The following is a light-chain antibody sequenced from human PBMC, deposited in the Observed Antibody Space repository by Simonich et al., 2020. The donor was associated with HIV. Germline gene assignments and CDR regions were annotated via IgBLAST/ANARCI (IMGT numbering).Light chain of an antibody. J-gene: IGKJ3*01. V-gene: IGKV1D-8*01. CDR3: QQYYSFPT. CDR2: GAS. CDR1: QDISTY. Sequence: VIWMHQSPSLLSASTGERVTINCRLSQDISTYLAWYQHKPGKAPELLIYGASTLQTGVPSRFSGSGSGTNFTLTISCLQSEDFATYYCQQYYSFPTFGPGTKVDIK.